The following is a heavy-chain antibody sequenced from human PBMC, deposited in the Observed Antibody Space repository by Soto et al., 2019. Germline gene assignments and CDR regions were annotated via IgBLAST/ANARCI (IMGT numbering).Heavy chain of an antibody. Sequence: GGYLRLSCAASGFTFSSYGMHWIRQAPGKGLEWVAVISYDGSNKYYADSVKGRFTISRDSSKNTLYLQMNCLRAEDTAVYYCAKDEDYYDSSGYYYYWGQGTLVTASS. V-gene: IGHV3-30*18. CDR3: AKDEDYYDSSGYYYY. CDR1: GFTFSSYG. J-gene: IGHJ4*01. CDR2: ISYDGSNK. D-gene: IGHD3-22*01.